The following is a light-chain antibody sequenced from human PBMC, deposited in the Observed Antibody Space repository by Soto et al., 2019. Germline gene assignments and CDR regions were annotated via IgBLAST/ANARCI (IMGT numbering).Light chain of an antibody. CDR1: QSVSSSY. V-gene: IGKV3-20*01. Sequence: EIVMTESPGTLSLSPGERATLSCRASQSVSSSYLAWYQQKPGQAPRLLIYGASGRATGIPDRFSGSGSGTDFTLTISRLEPEDFAVYYCQQYGSSRVTFGPGTKV. J-gene: IGKJ3*01. CDR3: QQYGSSRVT. CDR2: GAS.